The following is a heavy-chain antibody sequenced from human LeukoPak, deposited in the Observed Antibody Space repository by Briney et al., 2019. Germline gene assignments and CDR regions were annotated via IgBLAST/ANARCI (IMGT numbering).Heavy chain of an antibody. CDR1: GFTVSSNY. CDR2: IYSGGST. CDR3: ATIQYTTPYYYYYMDV. D-gene: IGHD4-11*01. Sequence: TGGSLRLSCAASGFTVSSNYMNWVRQAPGKGLEWVSVIYSGGSTYYADSVKGRFTISRDNSKNSLYLQMNSLRAEDTAVYYCATIQYTTPYYYYYMDVWGKGTTVTVSS. V-gene: IGHV3-53*01. J-gene: IGHJ6*03.